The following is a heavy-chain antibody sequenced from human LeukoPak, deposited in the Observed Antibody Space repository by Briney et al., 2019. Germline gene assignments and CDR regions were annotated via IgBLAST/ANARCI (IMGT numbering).Heavy chain of an antibody. CDR2: IYYSGST. V-gene: IGHV4-59*01. CDR3: ARDPIGSGGTIDY. Sequence: SETLSLTCTVSGASISSFYWSWIRQPPGKGLEWIGYIYYSGSTNYNPSLKSRVTISVDTSKNQFSLKLSSVTAADTAIYFCARDPIGSGGTIDYWGQGTLVTVSS. D-gene: IGHD6-19*01. J-gene: IGHJ4*02. CDR1: GASISSFY.